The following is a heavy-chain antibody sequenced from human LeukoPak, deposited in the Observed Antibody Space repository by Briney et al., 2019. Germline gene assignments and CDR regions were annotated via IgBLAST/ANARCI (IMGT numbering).Heavy chain of an antibody. Sequence: SETLSLTCAVYGGSFSGYYWSWIRQPPGKGLEWIGEINHSGSTNYNPSLKSRVTISVDTSKNQFSLKLSSVTAADTAVYYCGRGVQRWLQLKTLNDSYSWGHGILVS. J-gene: IGHJ5*01. V-gene: IGHV4-34*01. CDR3: GRGVQRWLQLKTLNDSYS. CDR2: INHSGST. D-gene: IGHD5-24*01. CDR1: GGSFSGYY.